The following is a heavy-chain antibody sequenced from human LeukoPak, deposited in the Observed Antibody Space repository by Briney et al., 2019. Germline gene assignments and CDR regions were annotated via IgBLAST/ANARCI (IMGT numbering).Heavy chain of an antibody. J-gene: IGHJ4*02. CDR3: GRDLGRHTAMVTGCFGY. D-gene: IGHD5-18*01. Sequence: GASVKVSCKASGYTFNRYDISWVRQAPGQGLEWMGWISAYNGNTNYAQKLQGRVTMTTDTSTRTAYMELRGLRSDDTAVYYCGRDLGRHTAMVTGCFGYWGQGTLVTVSS. V-gene: IGHV1-18*01. CDR1: GYTFNRYD. CDR2: ISAYNGNT.